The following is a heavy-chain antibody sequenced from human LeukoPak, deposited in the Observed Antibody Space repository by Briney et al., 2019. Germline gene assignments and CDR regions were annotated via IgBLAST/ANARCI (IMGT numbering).Heavy chain of an antibody. Sequence: ASVKVSCKASRGTFSSYAISWVRQAPGQGLEWMAIINPSGGSTSYAQKFQGRVTVTRDMSTSTVYMELSSLRSEDTAVYYCARGDEAGVLWGVCDPWGQGTLVTVSS. V-gene: IGHV1-46*01. CDR1: RGTFSSYA. D-gene: IGHD6-19*01. CDR2: INPSGGST. CDR3: ARGDEAGVLWGVCDP. J-gene: IGHJ5*02.